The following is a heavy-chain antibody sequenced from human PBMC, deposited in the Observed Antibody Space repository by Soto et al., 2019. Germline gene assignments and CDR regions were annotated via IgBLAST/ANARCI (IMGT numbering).Heavy chain of an antibody. D-gene: IGHD6-13*01. CDR1: GSSFSRYG. Sequence: GGALRLSFAGSGSSFSRYGIHWVRQVPGKGLEWVAVISYDGTYKHYADSVKGRFTFSRDNSKNTVYLQMNSLRAEDTAVYYCAKDRGNYSSSWPFYWGQGT. J-gene: IGHJ4*02. CDR2: ISYDGTYK. V-gene: IGHV3-30*18. CDR3: AKDRGNYSSSWPFY.